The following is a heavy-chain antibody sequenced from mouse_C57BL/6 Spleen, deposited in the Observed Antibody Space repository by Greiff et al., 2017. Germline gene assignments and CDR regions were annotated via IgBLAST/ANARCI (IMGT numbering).Heavy chain of an antibody. CDR2: ISYDGSN. V-gene: IGHV3-6*01. J-gene: IGHJ2*01. CDR1: GYSITSGYY. D-gene: IGHD1-1*01. Sequence: EVQVVESGPGLVKPSQSLSLTCSVTGYSITSGYYWNWIRQFPGNKLEWMGYISYDGSNNYNPSLKNRISITRDTSKNQFFLKLNSVTTEDTATYYCARVGNYYGSSYVDYWGQGTTLTVSS. CDR3: ARVGNYYGSSYVDY.